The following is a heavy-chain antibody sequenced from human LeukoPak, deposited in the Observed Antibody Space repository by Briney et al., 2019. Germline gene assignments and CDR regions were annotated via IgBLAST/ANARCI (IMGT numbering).Heavy chain of an antibody. Sequence: GGSLRLSCAASGFTFSSYAMSWVRQAPGKGLEWVSAISGSGGSTYYADSVKGRFTISRDNSKNTLYLQMDSLRAEDTAVYYCAKDRRKARHNWFDPWGQGTLVTVSS. CDR3: AKDRRKARHNWFDP. CDR1: GFTFSSYA. J-gene: IGHJ5*02. CDR2: ISGSGGST. V-gene: IGHV3-23*01.